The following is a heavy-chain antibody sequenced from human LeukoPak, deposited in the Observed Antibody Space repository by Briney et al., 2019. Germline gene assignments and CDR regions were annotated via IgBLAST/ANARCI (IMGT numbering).Heavy chain of an antibody. CDR3: ARVNYRYISPRYYYYYYMDV. D-gene: IGHD3-16*02. J-gene: IGHJ6*03. CDR2: IYYSGST. Sequence: EASETLSLTCTVSGGSISSSSYYWGWIRQPPGKGLEWIGSIYYSGSTYYNPSLKSRVTISVDTSKNQFSLKLSFVIAEDTAVYYCARVNYRYISPRYYYYYYMDVWGKGTTVTVSS. V-gene: IGHV4-39*07. CDR1: GGSISSSSYY.